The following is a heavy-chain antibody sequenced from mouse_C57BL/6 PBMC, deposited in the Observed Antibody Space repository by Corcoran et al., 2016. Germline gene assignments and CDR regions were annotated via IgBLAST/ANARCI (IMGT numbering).Heavy chain of an antibody. Sequence: QVQLQQSGAELVKPGASVKISCKASGYAFSSYWMNWVKQRPGKGLEWIGQIYPGDGDTNYNGKFKGKATLTADKSSSTAYMQLSSLTSEDSAVYFCARGGGNDVRAVDYWGKGHSVNVSS. CDR1: GYAFSSYW. V-gene: IGHV1-80*01. J-gene: IGHJ4*01. CDR3: ARGGGNDVRAVDY. CDR2: IYPGDGDT. D-gene: IGHD2-2*01.